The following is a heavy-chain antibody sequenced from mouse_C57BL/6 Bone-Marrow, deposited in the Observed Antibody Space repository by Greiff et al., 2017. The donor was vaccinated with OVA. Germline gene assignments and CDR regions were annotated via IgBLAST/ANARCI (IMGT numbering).Heavy chain of an antibody. CDR2: IRNKPNGSTT. CDR1: GFTFTNYY. CDR3: ARYKGRVAVDYFDY. D-gene: IGHD1-1*01. Sequence: EVKLQESGGGLVQPGDSLSLSCAASGFTFTNYYMSWVRQPPGKALEWLAFIRNKPNGSTTEYSASVKGRFTISRDNSQSFLYLQMKALRAEDSATYYCARYKGRVAVDYFDYWGQGTALTVSS. V-gene: IGHV7-3*01. J-gene: IGHJ2*01.